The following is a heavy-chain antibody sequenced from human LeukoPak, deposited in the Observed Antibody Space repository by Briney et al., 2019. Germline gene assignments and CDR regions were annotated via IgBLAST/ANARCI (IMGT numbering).Heavy chain of an antibody. Sequence: PGGSLRLSCAASGFTFSGSAMHWVRQASGKGLEWVGRIRSKPLNYATAYGASVKGRFTISRDDSKNTAYLQMNSLKTEDTAVYYCTRHRYGDSGGDFDHWGQGTLVTVSS. D-gene: IGHD4-17*01. CDR1: GFTFSGSA. V-gene: IGHV3-73*01. CDR2: IRSKPLNYAT. J-gene: IGHJ4*02. CDR3: TRHRYGDSGGDFDH.